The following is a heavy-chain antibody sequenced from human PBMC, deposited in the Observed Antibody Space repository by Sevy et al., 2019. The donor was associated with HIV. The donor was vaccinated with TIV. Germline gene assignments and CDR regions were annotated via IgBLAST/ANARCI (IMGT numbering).Heavy chain of an antibody. CDR3: ARRGIPGNWFDP. J-gene: IGHJ5*02. Sequence: ASVKVACKASGYTFTSYGISWVRQAPGQGLEWMGWIGAYNGNTNYAQKLQGRVTMTTDTSTSTAYMELRSLRSDDTAVYYCARRGIPGNWFDPWGQGTLVTVSS. CDR2: IGAYNGNT. CDR1: GYTFTSYG. D-gene: IGHD2-2*02. V-gene: IGHV1-18*01.